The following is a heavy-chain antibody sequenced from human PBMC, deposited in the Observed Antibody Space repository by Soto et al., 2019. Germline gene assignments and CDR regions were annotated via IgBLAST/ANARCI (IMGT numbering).Heavy chain of an antibody. D-gene: IGHD3-3*01. CDR2: ISCYNGKT. CDR3: ARDAPPPELRFLEWHNYDYNGMDV. V-gene: IGHV1-18*01. CDR1: GYSFTAYG. J-gene: IGHJ6*02. Sequence: QVQVVQSGDEVKETGASVRVSCKTSGYSFTAYGISWVRQAPGQGLEWMGWISCYNGKTKYAQKVQGRVTMTTDTSTSTAYMEVRGLRSDATAIYYCARDAPPPELRFLEWHNYDYNGMDVWGQGTTVTVSS.